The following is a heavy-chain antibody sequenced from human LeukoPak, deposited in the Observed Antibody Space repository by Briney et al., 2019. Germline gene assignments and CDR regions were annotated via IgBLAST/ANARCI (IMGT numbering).Heavy chain of an antibody. J-gene: IGHJ4*02. CDR1: GFTFSSYG. D-gene: IGHD6-19*01. Sequence: PGGSLRLSCAASGFTFSSYGMHWVRQAPGKGLEWVAVISYDGSNKYYADSVKGRFTISRDNSKNTLYLQMNSLRAEDTAVYYCAKVVKGSGCSDYWGQGTLVTVSS. CDR2: ISYDGSNK. CDR3: AKVVKGSGCSDY. V-gene: IGHV3-30*18.